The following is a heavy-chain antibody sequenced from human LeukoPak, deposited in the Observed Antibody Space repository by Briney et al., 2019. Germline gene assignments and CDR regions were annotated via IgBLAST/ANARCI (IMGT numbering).Heavy chain of an antibody. CDR3: GRDSRDYYDSRSSDY. CDR1: GFSFSTYT. CDR2: ISTTDNYI. D-gene: IGHD3-22*01. Sequence: GGSLSLSCAASGFSFSTYTMNWVRQAPGKGLEWVSSISTTDNYIYYADSVKGRFTISRDNAKNSLYLQMNSLRAEDTAVYYCGRDSRDYYDSRSSDYWGQGTLVTVSS. V-gene: IGHV3-21*01. J-gene: IGHJ4*02.